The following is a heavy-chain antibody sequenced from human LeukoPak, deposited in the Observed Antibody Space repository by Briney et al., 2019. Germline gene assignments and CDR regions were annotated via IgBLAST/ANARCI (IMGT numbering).Heavy chain of an antibody. CDR2: IIPIFGIA. D-gene: IGHD6-19*01. CDR1: GGTFSSYA. V-gene: IGHV1-69*05. J-gene: IGHJ4*02. CDR3: ASREYSSGWTFDY. Sequence: SVKVSCKASGGTFSSYAISWVRQAPGQGLEWMGGIIPIFGIANYAQKFQGRVTITTDESTSTAYMELSSLRSEDTAVYYCASREYSSGWTFDYWGQGTLVTVSS.